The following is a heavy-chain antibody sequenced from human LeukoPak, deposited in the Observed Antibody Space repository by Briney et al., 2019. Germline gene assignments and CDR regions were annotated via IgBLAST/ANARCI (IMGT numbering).Heavy chain of an antibody. J-gene: IGHJ5*02. CDR3: AGMRDWFDP. Sequence: GGSLRLSCAASGFTFSSYEMNWVCQAPGKWLEWISYITSSGTTIYYADSVKGRFTISRDNAKNSLYLQMNSLRAEDTAVYYCAGMRDWFDPWGQGTLLTVSS. CDR1: GFTFSSYE. V-gene: IGHV3-48*03. CDR2: ITSSGTTI.